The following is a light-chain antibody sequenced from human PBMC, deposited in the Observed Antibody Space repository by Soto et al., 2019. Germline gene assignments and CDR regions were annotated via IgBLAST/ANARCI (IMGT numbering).Light chain of an antibody. J-gene: IGKJ1*01. CDR2: GAS. CDR1: QSVSSNY. V-gene: IGKV3-20*01. Sequence: ESVLTQSPVTLSFSPGERGTLSCSASQSVSSNYLAWYQQKPGQAPRLLISGASSRATGIPDRFSGSGSGTDFALTISRLEPEDSAVFYCQQYGTSQWTFGQGTKVDIK. CDR3: QQYGTSQWT.